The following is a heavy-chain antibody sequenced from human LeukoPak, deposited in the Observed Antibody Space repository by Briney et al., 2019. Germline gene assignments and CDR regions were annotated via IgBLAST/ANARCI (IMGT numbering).Heavy chain of an antibody. J-gene: IGHJ4*02. V-gene: IGHV3-30*18. CDR1: GFTFSSYG. CDR2: ISYDGSNK. D-gene: IGHD3-16*02. CDR3: AKDYVITFGGVIVNPDY. Sequence: PGGSLRLSCAASGFTFSSYGMHWVRQAPGKGLEWVAVISYDGSNKYYADSVKGRFTISRDNSKNTLYLQMNSLRAEDTAVYYCAKDYVITFGGVIVNPDYWGQGTLVTVSS.